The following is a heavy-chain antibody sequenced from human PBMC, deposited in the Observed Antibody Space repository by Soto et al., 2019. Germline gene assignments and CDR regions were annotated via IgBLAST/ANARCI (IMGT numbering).Heavy chain of an antibody. CDR1: GGSISSYY. CDR2: IYYSGST. CDR3: ARGYSGYEYLLTNYYYYYMDV. D-gene: IGHD5-12*01. J-gene: IGHJ6*03. V-gene: IGHV4-59*01. Sequence: SETLSLTCTVSGGSISSYYWSWIRQPPGKGLEWIGYIYYSGSTNYNPSLKSRVTISVDTSKNQFSLKLSSVTAADTAVYYCARGYSGYEYLLTNYYYYYMDVWGKGTTVTVSS.